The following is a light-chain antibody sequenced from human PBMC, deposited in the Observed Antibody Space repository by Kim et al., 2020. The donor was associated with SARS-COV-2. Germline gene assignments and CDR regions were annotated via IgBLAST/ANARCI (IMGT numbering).Light chain of an antibody. V-gene: IGKV3-20*01. CDR3: QQYGSSPRT. Sequence: SPGERASISCRASQSVSSGYLAWYQQKPGQAPKVVIYGASRRATAVPDRFTGSGSGTDFTLTISRLEPEDFAVYYCQQYGSSPRTFGGGTKVDIK. CDR2: GAS. CDR1: QSVSSGY. J-gene: IGKJ4*01.